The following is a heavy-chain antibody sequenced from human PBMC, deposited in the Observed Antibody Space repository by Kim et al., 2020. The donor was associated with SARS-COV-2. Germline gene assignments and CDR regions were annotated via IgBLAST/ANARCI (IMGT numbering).Heavy chain of an antibody. D-gene: IGHD4-17*01. V-gene: IGHV4-31*03. Sequence: SETLSLTCTVSGGSISSGGYYWSWIRQHPGKGLEWIGYIYYSGSTYYNPSLKSRVTISVDTSKNQFSLKLSSVTAADTAVYYCARDGSTTEGYFDYWGQGTLVTVSS. CDR2: IYYSGST. J-gene: IGHJ4*02. CDR3: ARDGSTTEGYFDY. CDR1: GGSISSGGYY.